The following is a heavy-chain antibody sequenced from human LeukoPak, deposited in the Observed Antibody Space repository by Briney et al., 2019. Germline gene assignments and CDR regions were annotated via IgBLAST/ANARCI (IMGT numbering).Heavy chain of an antibody. CDR3: ARDRGYSYGLRGYFDY. V-gene: IGHV4-39*07. CDR2: IYYSGST. Sequence: SETLSLTCTVSGGSISSSSYYWGWIRQPPGKGLEWIGSIYYSGSTYYNPSLKSRVTISVDTSKNQFSLKLSSVTAADTAVYYCARDRGYSYGLRGYFDYWGQGTLVTVSS. J-gene: IGHJ4*02. CDR1: GGSISSSSYY. D-gene: IGHD5-18*01.